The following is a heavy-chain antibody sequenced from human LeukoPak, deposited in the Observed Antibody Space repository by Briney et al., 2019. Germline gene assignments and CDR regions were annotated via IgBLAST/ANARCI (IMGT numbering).Heavy chain of an antibody. D-gene: IGHD3-9*01. Sequence: SETLSLTCTVSGGSISSGDYYWSWIRQPPGKGLEWIGYIYYTGSTYYNPSLKSRVTISVDTSKNQFSLKLSSVTAADTAVYYCAKWGDYDILTGYYVPDYWGQGTLVTVSS. CDR2: IYYTGST. CDR1: GGSISSGDYY. V-gene: IGHV4-30-4*01. J-gene: IGHJ4*02. CDR3: AKWGDYDILTGYYVPDY.